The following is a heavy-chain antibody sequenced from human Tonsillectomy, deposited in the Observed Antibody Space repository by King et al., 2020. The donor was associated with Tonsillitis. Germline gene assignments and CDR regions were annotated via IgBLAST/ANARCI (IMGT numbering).Heavy chain of an antibody. CDR2: IFSNDEK. D-gene: IGHD1-20*01. Sequence: VTLKESGPVLVKPTETLTLTCTVSGFSLSNARMGVSWIRQPPGKALEWLAHIFSNDEKTSSTSLKSRVSISKDTSKSQVVLTMTNMDPVDTATYYCARTTRYNWNYDGMDVWGQGTTVTVSS. J-gene: IGHJ6*02. CDR1: GFSLSNARMG. V-gene: IGHV2-26*01. CDR3: ARTTRYNWNYDGMDV.